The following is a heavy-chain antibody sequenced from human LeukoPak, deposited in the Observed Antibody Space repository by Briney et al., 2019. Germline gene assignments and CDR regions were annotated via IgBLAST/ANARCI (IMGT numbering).Heavy chain of an antibody. V-gene: IGHV3-48*03. CDR2: ISSSGSTI. CDR1: GFTFSSYE. D-gene: IGHD3-3*01. J-gene: IGHJ5*02. Sequence: GGSLRLSCAASGFTFSSYEMNWVRQAPGKGLEWVSYISSSGSTIYYADSVKGRFTISRDNAKNSLYLQMNSLRAEDTAVYYCAREILPNETYYDFWSGYYYGVWGYNWFDPWGQGTLVTVSS. CDR3: AREILPNETYYDFWSGYYYGVWGYNWFDP.